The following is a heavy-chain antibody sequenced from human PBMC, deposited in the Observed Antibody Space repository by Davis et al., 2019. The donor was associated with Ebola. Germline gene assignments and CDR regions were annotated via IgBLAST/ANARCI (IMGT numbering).Heavy chain of an antibody. Sequence: ASVKVSCKASGYTFTHYAMHWVRQAPGQTFEWMGWINAGNGVRSYSEKFQGRVTITTDTSASTAYMELRNLRSEDTAVYYCARDVGVEAVTPYFDNWGQGILVTVSS. J-gene: IGHJ4*02. CDR3: ARDVGVEAVTPYFDN. CDR1: GYTFTHYA. CDR2: INAGNGVR. V-gene: IGHV1-3*01. D-gene: IGHD1-26*01.